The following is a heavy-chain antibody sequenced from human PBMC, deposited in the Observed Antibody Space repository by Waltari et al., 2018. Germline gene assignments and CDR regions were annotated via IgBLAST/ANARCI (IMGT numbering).Heavy chain of an antibody. CDR2: INHSGST. J-gene: IGHJ4*02. D-gene: IGHD1-1*01. Sequence: QVQLQQWGAGLLKPSETLALTCAVSGGSFSGSYWSWIRQPPGKGLEWIGEINHSGSTNYNPSLKSRVTISVDTSKNQFSLKLSSVTAADTAVYYCARGTGIERNFDYWGQGTLVTVSS. CDR3: ARGTGIERNFDY. CDR1: GGSFSGSY. V-gene: IGHV4-34*01.